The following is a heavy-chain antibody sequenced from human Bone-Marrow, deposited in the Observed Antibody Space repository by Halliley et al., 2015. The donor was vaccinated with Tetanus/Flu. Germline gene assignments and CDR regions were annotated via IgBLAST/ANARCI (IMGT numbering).Heavy chain of an antibody. V-gene: IGHV3-23*01. CDR3: AKRRWELPRAGNP. Sequence: SLRLSCAASDFTFSIYHMNWVRQAPGKGLEWVTEISASGDTTYYAESVKGRFTVSRDNSKNTLYLQMNFLRDEDTALYYCAKRRWELPRAGNPWGQGTRVSVSS. CDR1: DFTFSIYH. CDR2: ISASGDTT. D-gene: IGHD1-26*01. J-gene: IGHJ5*02.